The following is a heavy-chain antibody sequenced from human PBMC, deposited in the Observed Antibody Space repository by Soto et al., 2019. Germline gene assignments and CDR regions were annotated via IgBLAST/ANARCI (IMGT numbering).Heavy chain of an antibody. CDR2: ISGYNGDT. D-gene: IGHD1-7*01. Sequence: QDQLVQSGAEVKKPGASVKVSCKASGYTFSSYGISWVRQAPGQGLEWMGWISGYNGDTNYAQKLQGRVTNTQDTSTNTGYKELRSLGSDDTAVYFRAGDNSGGELPHQAFDIWGQGTMVTVSS. V-gene: IGHV1-18*01. J-gene: IGHJ3*02. CDR1: GYTFSSYG. CDR3: AGDNSGGELPHQAFDI.